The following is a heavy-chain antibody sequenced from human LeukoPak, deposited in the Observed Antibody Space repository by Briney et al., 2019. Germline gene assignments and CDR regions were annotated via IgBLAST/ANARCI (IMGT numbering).Heavy chain of an antibody. CDR3: ARDREGATIVGTFDY. V-gene: IGHV4-38-2*02. CDR1: GYSISSGYY. J-gene: IGHJ4*02. D-gene: IGHD1-26*01. Sequence: PSETLSLTCAVSGYSISSGYYWGWIRQPPGKGLEWIGSIYHSGSTYYNPSLKSRVTISVDTSKNQFSLKLSSVTAADTAVYYSARDREGATIVGTFDYWGQGTLVTVSS. CDR2: IYHSGST.